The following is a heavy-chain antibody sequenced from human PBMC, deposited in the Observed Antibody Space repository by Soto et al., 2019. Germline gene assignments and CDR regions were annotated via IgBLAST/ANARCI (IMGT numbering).Heavy chain of an antibody. V-gene: IGHV1-69*01. D-gene: IGHD3-22*01. CDR1: GGTFSSYA. Sequence: QVQLVQSGAEVKKPGSSVKVSCKASGGTFSSYAISWVRQAPGQGLEWMGGIIPIFGTANYAQKFQGRVTITADESTSTAYMELSSLRSEDTAVYYCARYSGDSSGYYFYYYYGMDVWGQGTTVTVSS. J-gene: IGHJ6*02. CDR3: ARYSGDSSGYYFYYYYGMDV. CDR2: IIPIFGTA.